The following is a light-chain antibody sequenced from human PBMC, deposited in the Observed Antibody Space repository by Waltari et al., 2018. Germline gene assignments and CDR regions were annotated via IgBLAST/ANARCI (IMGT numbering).Light chain of an antibody. V-gene: IGKV1-5*03. CDR3: QQYNTYSS. J-gene: IGKJ2*01. CDR1: QSISNY. Sequence: DIQMTQSPSSLSASVGDRVTITCRARQSISNYLAWYQQKPGKAPILLIYKASTLKSGVPSRFSGSGSGTQCTLTISSLQPPDFATYYCQQYNTYSSFGQGTKLEIK. CDR2: KAS.